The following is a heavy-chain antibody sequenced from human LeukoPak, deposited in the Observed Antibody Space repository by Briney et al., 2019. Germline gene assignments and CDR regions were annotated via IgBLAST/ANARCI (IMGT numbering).Heavy chain of an antibody. CDR3: AKGPVFYCSSTSCYTFDY. CDR1: GFTFSSYG. CDR2: IQYDGSNK. J-gene: IGHJ4*02. Sequence: GGSLRLSCAASGFTFSSYGMHWVRQAPGKGLEWVAFIQYDGSNKYYADSVKGRFTISRDNSKNTLYLQMNSLRAEDTAVYYCAKGPVFYCSSTSCYTFDYWGQGTLVTVSS. V-gene: IGHV3-30*02. D-gene: IGHD2-2*02.